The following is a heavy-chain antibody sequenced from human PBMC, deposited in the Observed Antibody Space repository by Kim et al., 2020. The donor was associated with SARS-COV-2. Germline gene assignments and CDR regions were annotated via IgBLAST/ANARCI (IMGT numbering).Heavy chain of an antibody. V-gene: IGHV3-7*01. D-gene: IGHD3-3*01. CDR3: TRSGNFFGY. CDR2: GSLP. Sequence: GSLPDYVASVRGRFTISRDNAKNSVFLQMNSLRVEDTAVYYCTRSGNFFGYWGQGTLVTVSS. J-gene: IGHJ4*02.